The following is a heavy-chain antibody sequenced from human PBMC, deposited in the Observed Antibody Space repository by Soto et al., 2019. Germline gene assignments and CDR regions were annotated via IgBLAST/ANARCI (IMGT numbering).Heavy chain of an antibody. V-gene: IGHV4-39*01. Sequence: QLQLQESGPGLVKPSETLSLNCTVSGGSISSSSYYWVWIRQPPGKGLEWIGSIYYSGSTYYNPSLSIRVTISADTAVTEVSMELSSVNAADTVVYYCASLSPLQRWLHRNCFDPWGQGTLVTVSS. CDR1: GGSISSSSYY. J-gene: IGHJ5*02. CDR3: ASLSPLQRWLHRNCFDP. CDR2: IYYSGST. D-gene: IGHD5-18*01.